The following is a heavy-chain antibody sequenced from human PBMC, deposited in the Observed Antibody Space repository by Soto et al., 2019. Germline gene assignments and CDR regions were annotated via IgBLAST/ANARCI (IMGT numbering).Heavy chain of an antibody. Sequence: ASVKVSCKASGYTFTSYDINWVRQATGQGLEWMGWMNPNSGNTGYAQKFQGRVTMTRNTSISTAYMELSSLRSEDTAVYYCARVLPFYDILTGYYYYYGMDVWGQGTTVTVCS. CDR3: ARVLPFYDILTGYYYYYGMDV. J-gene: IGHJ6*02. D-gene: IGHD3-9*01. CDR2: MNPNSGNT. V-gene: IGHV1-8*01. CDR1: GYTFTSYD.